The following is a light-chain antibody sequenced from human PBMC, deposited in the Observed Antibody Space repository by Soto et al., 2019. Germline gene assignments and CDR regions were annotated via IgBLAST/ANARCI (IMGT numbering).Light chain of an antibody. Sequence: DIQMTQSPSTLSASVGDRVTITCRASQSISSWLAWYQQKPGKAPKLLIYKASSLESGVPSRFSGSRSGTEFTLTISSLQPDDFATYYCQQYNSYSPWTFGQGTKVDI. V-gene: IGKV1-5*03. J-gene: IGKJ1*01. CDR3: QQYNSYSPWT. CDR1: QSISSW. CDR2: KAS.